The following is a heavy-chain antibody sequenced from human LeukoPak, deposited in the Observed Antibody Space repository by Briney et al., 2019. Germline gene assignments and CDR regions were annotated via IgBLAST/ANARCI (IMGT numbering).Heavy chain of an antibody. J-gene: IGHJ4*02. D-gene: IGHD4-17*01. CDR1: GGSLSGYY. V-gene: IGHV4-34*01. Sequence: PSETLSLTCAVYGGSLSGYYWSWIRQPPGKGLEWIGEINHSGSTNYNPSLKSRVTISVDTSKSQFSLKLSSVTAADTAVYYCASSTVTTPDWGQGTLVTVSS. CDR3: ASSTVTTPD. CDR2: INHSGST.